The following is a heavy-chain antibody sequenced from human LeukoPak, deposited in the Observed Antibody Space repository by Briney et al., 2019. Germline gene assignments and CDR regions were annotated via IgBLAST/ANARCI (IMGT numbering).Heavy chain of an antibody. J-gene: IGHJ3*02. CDR2: ISWNSGSI. D-gene: IGHD6-6*01. V-gene: IGHV3-9*03. Sequence: PGGSLRLSCAASGFTLDDYAMHWVRQAPGKGLEWVSGISWNSGSIGYADSVKGRFTISRDNAKNSLYLQMNSLRAEDMALYYCAKDMGYSSSSRAFDIWGQGTMVTVSS. CDR1: GFTLDDYA. CDR3: AKDMGYSSSSRAFDI.